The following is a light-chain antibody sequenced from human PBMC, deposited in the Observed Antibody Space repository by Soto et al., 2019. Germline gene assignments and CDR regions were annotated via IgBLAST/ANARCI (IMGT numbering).Light chain of an antibody. CDR1: QSVGSN. CDR3: HQYGSAPRT. V-gene: IGKV3-20*01. Sequence: EIVMTQSPATLSVSPGERATLSCRASQSVGSNLAWYQQKPGQAPRLLIYAASTRATGIPDRFSGSGSGTDFTLTINRLQPEDSAVYFCHQYGSAPRTFGQGTKVDIK. CDR2: AAS. J-gene: IGKJ1*01.